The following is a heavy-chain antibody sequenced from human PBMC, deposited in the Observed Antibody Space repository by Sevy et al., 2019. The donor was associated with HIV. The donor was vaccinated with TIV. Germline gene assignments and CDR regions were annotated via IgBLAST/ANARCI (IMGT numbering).Heavy chain of an antibody. CDR1: GYTLTKLS. Sequence: ASVKVSCKVSGYTLTKLSMHWVRQAPGKGLERMGTFDPEDGKTIYAQKFQGRVTMTEDTSIDTAYMELGSLRSEDTAVFYCAITKDYYDNSGYPFDYWGQGTLVTVSS. V-gene: IGHV1-24*01. J-gene: IGHJ4*02. CDR3: AITKDYYDNSGYPFDY. CDR2: FDPEDGKT. D-gene: IGHD3-22*01.